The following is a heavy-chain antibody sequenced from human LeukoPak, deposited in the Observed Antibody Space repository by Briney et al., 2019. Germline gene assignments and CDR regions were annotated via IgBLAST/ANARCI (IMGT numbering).Heavy chain of an antibody. CDR1: GGSISSISSY. V-gene: IGHV4-39*01. D-gene: IGHD2-21*01. CDR2: IYYSGST. CDR3: ARRDCGGDCYSGVKIDY. J-gene: IGHJ4*02. Sequence: SGTPSLTCTVSGGSISSISSYWGWIRQPPGKGLEWIGSIYYSGSTYYNPSLKSRVTISADTSKNQFSLKLSSVTAADTAVYYCARRDCGGDCYSGVKIDYWGQGTLVTVSS.